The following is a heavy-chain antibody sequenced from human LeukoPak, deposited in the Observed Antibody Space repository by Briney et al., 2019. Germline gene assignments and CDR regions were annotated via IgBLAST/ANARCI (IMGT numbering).Heavy chain of an antibody. CDR1: GGSISSGDYY. D-gene: IGHD6-19*01. CDR3: ARGIAVAGTGFDY. J-gene: IGHJ4*02. CDR2: IYYSGST. V-gene: IGHV4-30-4*01. Sequence: PSETLSLTCTVSGGSISSGDYYWSWIRQPPGKGLEWIGYIYYSGSTYYNPSLKSRVTISVDTSKNQLSLKLSSVTAADTAVYYCARGIAVAGTGFDYWGQGTLVTVSS.